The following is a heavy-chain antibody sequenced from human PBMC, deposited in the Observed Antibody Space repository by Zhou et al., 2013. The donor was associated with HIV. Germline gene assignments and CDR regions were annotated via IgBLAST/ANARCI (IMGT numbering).Heavy chain of an antibody. CDR2: IIPIFGTA. CDR3: ATNVPADIEGEVSSSRFDY. CDR1: GGTFSSYI. D-gene: IGHD2-2*02. J-gene: IGHJ4*02. V-gene: IGHV1-69*05. Sequence: QVQLVQSGAEVKKPGSSVKVSCKASGGTFSSYIISWVRQAPGQGLEWMGGIIPIFGTANYAQKFQGRVTITTDESTSTAYMELSSLRFEDTAVYYCATNVPADIEGEVSSSRFDYWGQGTLVTVSS.